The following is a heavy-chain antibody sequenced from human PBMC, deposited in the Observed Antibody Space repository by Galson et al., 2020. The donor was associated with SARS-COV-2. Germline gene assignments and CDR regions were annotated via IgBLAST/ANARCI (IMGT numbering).Heavy chain of an antibody. CDR1: GGTFSSYA. V-gene: IGHV1-69*10. D-gene: IGHD2-15*01. J-gene: IGHJ2*01. Sequence: KISCKASGGTFSSYAISWVRQAPGQGLEWMGGIIPILGIANYAQKFQGRVTITADKSTSTAYMELSSLRSEDTAVYYCARGGWCSGGSCYSRWYFDLWGRGTLVTVSS. CDR2: IIPILGIA. CDR3: ARGGWCSGGSCYSRWYFDL.